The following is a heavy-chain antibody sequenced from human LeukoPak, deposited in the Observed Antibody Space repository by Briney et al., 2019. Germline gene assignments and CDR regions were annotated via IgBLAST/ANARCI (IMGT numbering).Heavy chain of an antibody. CDR2: INHSGST. Sequence: PSETLSLTCAVYGGSFSGYYWSWIRQPPGKGLEWIGEINHSGSTNYNPSLKSRVTISVDTSKNQFSLKLSSVTAPDTAVYYRARSQGLKYYYYGMDVWGQGTTVTVSS. J-gene: IGHJ6*02. CDR1: GGSFSGYY. D-gene: IGHD3/OR15-3a*01. V-gene: IGHV4-34*01. CDR3: ARSQGLKYYYYGMDV.